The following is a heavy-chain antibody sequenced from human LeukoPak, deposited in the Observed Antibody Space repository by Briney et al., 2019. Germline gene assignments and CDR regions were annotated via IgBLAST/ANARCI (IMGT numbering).Heavy chain of an antibody. CDR3: ARKHETSAFLLAF. D-gene: IGHD3-22*01. J-gene: IGHJ4*02. V-gene: IGHV3-23*01. CDR2: ISGSTVNT. Sequence: PGGSLRLSCAASGFTFCNYAMSWVRQAPGKGLEWVSTISGSTVNTYYADSVKGRFTISRDNSKNMLYLQMNSLRAEDTAVYYCARKHETSAFLLAFWGQGTLVTVSS. CDR1: GFTFCNYA.